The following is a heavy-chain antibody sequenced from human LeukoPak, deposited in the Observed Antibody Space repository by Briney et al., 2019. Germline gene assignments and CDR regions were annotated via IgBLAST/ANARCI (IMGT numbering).Heavy chain of an antibody. D-gene: IGHD6-19*01. Sequence: GGSLRLSCEASEFTFRSYAMGWVRQAPGEGLEWVSAISGSGDATYYADSVKGRFTISRDNSQNTLYLQMNSLRGEDTAFYCCARRWAYNSGPFDYWGQGAPVTVSS. CDR1: EFTFRSYA. V-gene: IGHV3-23*01. J-gene: IGHJ4*02. CDR3: ARRWAYNSGPFDY. CDR2: ISGSGDAT.